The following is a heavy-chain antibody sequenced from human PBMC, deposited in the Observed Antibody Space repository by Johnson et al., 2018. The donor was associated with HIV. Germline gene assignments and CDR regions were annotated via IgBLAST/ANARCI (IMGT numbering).Heavy chain of an antibody. CDR2: ISYDGSNK. CDR3: ARDSGSGWGGDAFDI. CDR1: GFTFSSYA. D-gene: IGHD6-19*01. V-gene: IGHV3-30*04. J-gene: IGHJ3*02. Sequence: QVQLVESGGGVVQPGRSLRLSCAASGFTFSSYAMHWVRQAPGKGLEWVAVISYDGSNKYYADSVKGRFTISRDNSKNTLYLQMNSLRAEDTAVYYCARDSGSGWGGDAFDIWGQGTMVTVSS.